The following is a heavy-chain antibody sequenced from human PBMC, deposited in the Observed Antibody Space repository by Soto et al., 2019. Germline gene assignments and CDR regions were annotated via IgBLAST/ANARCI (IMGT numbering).Heavy chain of an antibody. V-gene: IGHV3-30*18. D-gene: IGHD3-3*01. CDR2: ISYDGSNK. J-gene: IGHJ6*02. CDR1: GFTFSSYG. Sequence: GGSLRLSCAASGFTFSSYGMHWVRQAPGKGLEWVAVISYDGSNKYYADSVKGRFTISRDNSKNTLYLQMNSLRAEDTAVYYCAKEGGYYDFWSGSGARIILRGYYYGMDVWGQGTTVTVSS. CDR3: AKEGGYYDFWSGSGARIILRGYYYGMDV.